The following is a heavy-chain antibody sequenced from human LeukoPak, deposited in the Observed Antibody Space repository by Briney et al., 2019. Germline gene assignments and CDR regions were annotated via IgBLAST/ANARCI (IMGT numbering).Heavy chain of an antibody. CDR1: GGSISSGGYS. D-gene: IGHD3-10*01. V-gene: IGHV4-30-2*01. Sequence: SQTLSLTCAVSGGSISSGGYSWRWIRQPPGKGLEWIGYIYHSGSTYYNPSLKSRVTISVDRSKNQFSLKLSSVTAADTAVYYCARVLVPNGSGSYLGYYFDYWGQGTLVTVSS. J-gene: IGHJ4*02. CDR2: IYHSGST. CDR3: ARVLVPNGSGSYLGYYFDY.